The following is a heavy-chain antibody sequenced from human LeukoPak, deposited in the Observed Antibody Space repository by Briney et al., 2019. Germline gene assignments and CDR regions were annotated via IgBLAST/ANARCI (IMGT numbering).Heavy chain of an antibody. CDR1: GFTFSSYA. D-gene: IGHD7-27*01. V-gene: IGHV3-48*03. CDR3: ARGERGLGIGLSNWFDP. CDR2: ISSSGSTI. J-gene: IGHJ5*02. Sequence: GGSLRLSCAASGFTFSSYAMSWVRQAPGKGLEWVSYISSSGSTIYYADSVKGRFTISRDNAKNSLYLQMNSLRAEDTAVYYCARGERGLGIGLSNWFDPWGQGTLVTVSS.